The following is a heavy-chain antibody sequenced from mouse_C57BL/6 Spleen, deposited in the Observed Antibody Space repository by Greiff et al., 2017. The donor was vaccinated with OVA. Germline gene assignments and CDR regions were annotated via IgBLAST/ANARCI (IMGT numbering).Heavy chain of an antibody. CDR3: ARRATPWYFDV. Sequence: EVKLVESGGGLVKPGGSLKLSCAASGFTFSDYGMHWVRQAPEKGLEWVAYISSGSSTIYYADTVKGRVTISRDNAKNTLFLQMTSLRSEDTAMYYCARRATPWYFDVWGTGTTVTVSS. CDR2: ISSGSSTI. J-gene: IGHJ1*03. V-gene: IGHV5-17*01. CDR1: GFTFSDYG. D-gene: IGHD3-1*01.